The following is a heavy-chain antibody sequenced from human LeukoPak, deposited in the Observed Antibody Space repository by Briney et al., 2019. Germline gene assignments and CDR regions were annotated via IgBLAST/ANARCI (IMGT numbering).Heavy chain of an antibody. CDR1: GFTFSSYA. J-gene: IGHJ3*01. D-gene: IGHD3-22*01. CDR3: ARGPTSLPRIHFDSSGYKKLVDQNAFDA. CDR2: ISYDGSNK. Sequence: PGRSLRLSCAASGFTFSSYAMHWVRQAPGKGLEWVAVISYDGSNKYYADSVKGRFTISRDNAKNSLYLQMNNLRVEDTAVYYCARGPTSLPRIHFDSSGYKKLVDQNAFDAWGQGTMVTVSS. V-gene: IGHV3-30-3*01.